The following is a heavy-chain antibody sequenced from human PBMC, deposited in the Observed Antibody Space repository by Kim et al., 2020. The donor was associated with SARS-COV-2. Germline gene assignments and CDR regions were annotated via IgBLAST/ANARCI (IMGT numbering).Heavy chain of an antibody. D-gene: IGHD2-15*01. V-gene: IGHV5-51*01. J-gene: IGHJ6*02. CDR2: IYPGDSDT. Sequence: GESLKISCKGSGYSFTSYWIGWVRQMPGKGLEWMGIIYPGDSDTRYSPSFQGQVTISADKSISTAYLQWSSLKASDTAMYYCAIPLVAATQDYYYGMDVWGQGTTVTVSS. CDR3: AIPLVAATQDYYYGMDV. CDR1: GYSFTSYW.